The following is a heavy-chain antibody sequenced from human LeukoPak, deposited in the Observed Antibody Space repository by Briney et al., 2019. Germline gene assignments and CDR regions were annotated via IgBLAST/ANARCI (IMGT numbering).Heavy chain of an antibody. CDR3: ARAMWGFDY. CDR2: ISSSGSII. CDR1: GFAFSDYE. V-gene: IGHV3-48*03. Sequence: GGSLRLSCASSGFAFSDYEMNWVRQAPGKGLEWVSYISSSGSIIYYADSVKGRFTISRDNAKRSLFLQMNSLRVEDTAVYYCARAMWGFDYWGQGTLVTVSS. J-gene: IGHJ4*02. D-gene: IGHD7-27*01.